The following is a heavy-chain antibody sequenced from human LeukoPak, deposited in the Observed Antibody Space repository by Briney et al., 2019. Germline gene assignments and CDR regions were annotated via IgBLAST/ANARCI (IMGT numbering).Heavy chain of an antibody. CDR3: ARDVVVVPAAIHYGMDV. D-gene: IGHD2-2*01. Sequence: SETLSLTCAVYGGSFSDYFWGWIRQPPGEGLEWIGEINHSGRTYYNPSLKSRVTISVDTSKNQFSLNLSSVTAADTAVYYCARDVVVVPAAIHYGMDVWGQGTTVAVSS. J-gene: IGHJ6*02. V-gene: IGHV4-34*01. CDR2: INHSGRT. CDR1: GGSFSDYF.